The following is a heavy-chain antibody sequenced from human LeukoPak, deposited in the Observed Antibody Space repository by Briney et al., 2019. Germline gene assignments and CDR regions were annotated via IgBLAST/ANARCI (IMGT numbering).Heavy chain of an antibody. Sequence: GSVRLSCAASGFTFSSYWMHWVRQAPGKGLVWVSRIKSDGSTNYADSVKGRFTISRDNAKNTVSLQMNSLRAEDTGVYYCARAPSEIGGYYPEYFRHWGRGTVVTVSS. J-gene: IGHJ1*01. CDR1: GFTFSSYW. CDR3: ARAPSEIGGYYPEYFRH. D-gene: IGHD3-22*01. V-gene: IGHV3-74*01. CDR2: IKSDGST.